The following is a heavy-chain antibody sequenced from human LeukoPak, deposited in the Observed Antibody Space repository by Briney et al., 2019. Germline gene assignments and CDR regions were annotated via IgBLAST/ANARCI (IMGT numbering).Heavy chain of an antibody. D-gene: IGHD5-24*01. J-gene: IGHJ5*02. CDR2: IDYSGST. CDR3: ASLSGLRREMELWFDP. Sequence: SETLSLNCTVSGGSISSGGYYWSWIRQHPGKGLEWIGYIDYSGSTYYNPSLKSRVTISVDTSKNQCSLKLSSVTAADTAVYYWASLSGLRREMELWFDPWGQGTLVTVSS. V-gene: IGHV4-31*03. CDR1: GGSISSGGYY.